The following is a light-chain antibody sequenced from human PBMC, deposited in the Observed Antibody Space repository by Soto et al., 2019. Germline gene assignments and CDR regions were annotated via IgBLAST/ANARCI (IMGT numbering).Light chain of an antibody. J-gene: IGKJ5*01. Sequence: DVQLTQSPSFLSASVEDRFTISCLASYDISSSLAWYQQEPGKPPKLLIYDSSTLQTGVPSRFTGSGSGRKFTLTISGLQFGDFATYFCQQLSHYPYTFGQGTRLEIK. CDR3: QQLSHYPYT. CDR2: DSS. CDR1: YDISSS. V-gene: IGKV1-9*01.